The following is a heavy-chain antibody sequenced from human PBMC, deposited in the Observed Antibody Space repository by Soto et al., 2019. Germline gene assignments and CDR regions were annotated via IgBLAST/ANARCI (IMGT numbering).Heavy chain of an antibody. J-gene: IGHJ6*02. CDR2: LSYDGSNK. CDR3: ARGGYCSSTSCSPDGYGMDV. V-gene: IGHV3-30-3*01. Sequence: PGGSLRLSCAASVFTFSSYAMHWVRQAPGKGLEWVAVLSYDGSNKYYADSVRGRFTISRDNSKNTLYLQMNSLRAEDTAVYYCARGGYCSSTSCSPDGYGMDVWGQGTTVTVSS. D-gene: IGHD2-2*01. CDR1: VFTFSSYA.